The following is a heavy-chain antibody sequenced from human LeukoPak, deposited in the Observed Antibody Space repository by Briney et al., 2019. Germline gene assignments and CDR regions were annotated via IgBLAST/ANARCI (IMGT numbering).Heavy chain of an antibody. D-gene: IGHD3-10*01. CDR2: IIPIFGTA. J-gene: IGHJ4*02. CDR3: ARTMVRGVIEGNYYFDY. CDR1: GGTFSSYA. V-gene: IGHV1-69*13. Sequence: SVNVSCKASGGTFSSYAISWVRQAPGQGLEWMGGIIPIFGTANYAQKFQGRVTITADESTSTAYMELSSLRSEDTAVYYCARTMVRGVIEGNYYFDYWGQGTLVTVSS.